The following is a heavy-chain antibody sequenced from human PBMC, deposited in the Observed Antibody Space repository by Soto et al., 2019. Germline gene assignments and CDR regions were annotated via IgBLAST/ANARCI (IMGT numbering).Heavy chain of an antibody. CDR1: GFTFSSYS. CDR3: ARGGGDYLGGYYMDV. V-gene: IGHV3-21*01. D-gene: IGHD2-21*02. Sequence: PGGSLRLSCAASGFTFSSYSMNWVRQAPGKGLEWVSSISSSSSYIYYADSVKGRFTISRDNAKNSLYLQMNSLRAEDTAVYYCARGGGDYLGGYYMDVWGKGTTVTVSS. J-gene: IGHJ6*03. CDR2: ISSSSSYI.